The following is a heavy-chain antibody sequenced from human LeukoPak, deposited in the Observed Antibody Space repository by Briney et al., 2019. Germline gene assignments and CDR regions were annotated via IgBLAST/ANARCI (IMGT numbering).Heavy chain of an antibody. Sequence: PGRSLRLSCAASAFTFSSYTMNWVRQAPGKGLEWVSYISSSSSTTYYADSVKGRFTISRDNAKNSLYLQINSLIAENTAVYYGAREGRGRGAFDIWGQGTMVTVSS. V-gene: IGHV3-48*01. CDR3: AREGRGRGAFDI. D-gene: IGHD3-10*01. CDR1: AFTFSSYT. CDR2: ISSSSSTT. J-gene: IGHJ3*02.